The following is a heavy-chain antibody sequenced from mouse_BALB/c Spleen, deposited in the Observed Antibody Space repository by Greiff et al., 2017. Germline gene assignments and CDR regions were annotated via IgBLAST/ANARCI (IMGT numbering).Heavy chain of an antibody. J-gene: IGHJ2*01. CDR3: ARSRGYYGYFDY. D-gene: IGHD1-1*01. Sequence: QVQLKESGAELAKPGASVKMSCKASGYTFTSYWMHWVKQRPGQGLEWIGYINPSTGYTEYNQKFKDKATLTADKSSSTAYMQLSSLTSEDSAVYYCARSRGYYGYFDYWGQGTTLTVSS. V-gene: IGHV1-7*01. CDR2: INPSTGYT. CDR1: GYTFTSYW.